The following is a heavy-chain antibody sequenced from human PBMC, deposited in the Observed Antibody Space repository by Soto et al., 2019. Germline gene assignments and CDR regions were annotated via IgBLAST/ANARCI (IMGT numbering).Heavy chain of an antibody. Sequence: PSETLSLTCLVSGFPISSPYSWGWIRQPPGKGLEWIGSISHTGTTSFSPSLTSRVSISVDTSKNQVSLKLTFVTAADTAVYFCARVTMVIRDSDHFGVDVWGHGTTVT. D-gene: IGHD4-17*01. CDR1: GFPISSPYS. CDR3: ARVTMVIRDSDHFGVDV. J-gene: IGHJ6*02. CDR2: ISHTGTT. V-gene: IGHV4-38-2*02.